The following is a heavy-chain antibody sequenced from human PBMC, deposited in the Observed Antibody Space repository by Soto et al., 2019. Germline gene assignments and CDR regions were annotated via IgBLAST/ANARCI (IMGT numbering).Heavy chain of an antibody. V-gene: IGHV1-18*04. CDR1: GFSLSSDG. D-gene: IGHD2-2*01. Sequence: ASVKVSCKTSGFSLSSDGINWVRRAPGRAFYLLGWISPYYDSINYAQKFQGRVTLTTDTSSSTAYMELRSLRSDDTAVYYCARSEVPAAMGGWFDPWGQGTLVTISS. CDR3: ARSEVPAAMGGWFDP. CDR2: ISPYYDSI. J-gene: IGHJ5*02.